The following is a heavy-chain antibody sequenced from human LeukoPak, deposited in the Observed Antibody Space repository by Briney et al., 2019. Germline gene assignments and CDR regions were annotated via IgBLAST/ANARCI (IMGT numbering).Heavy chain of an antibody. Sequence: GGSLRLSCAASGFTVRRNCMSWVRQAPGKGLEWVSVIYSGGRTYYADSVKGRFTISRDNSKNTLYLQMNRLRAEDTAVYYCARAGPSSSWHQFDYWGQGTLVTVSS. CDR2: IYSGGRT. V-gene: IGHV3-66*01. D-gene: IGHD6-13*01. J-gene: IGHJ4*02. CDR1: GFTVRRNC. CDR3: ARAGPSSSWHQFDY.